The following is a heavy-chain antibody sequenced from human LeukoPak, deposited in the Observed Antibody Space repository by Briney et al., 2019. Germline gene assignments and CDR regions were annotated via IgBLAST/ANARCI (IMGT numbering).Heavy chain of an antibody. D-gene: IGHD2-21*02. J-gene: IGHJ2*01. CDR2: SDPEDGET. CDR1: GSTLSDLS. CDR3: VTDRARLSLYFDL. Sequence: ASVKVSCTVSGSTLSDLSIHWVRQAPGKGLEYVGGSDPEDGETFHAQNFQGRVTMTEDTNIDTAYMELSSLRSEDTAIYYCVTDRARLSLYFDLWGRGTLVTVSS. V-gene: IGHV1-24*01.